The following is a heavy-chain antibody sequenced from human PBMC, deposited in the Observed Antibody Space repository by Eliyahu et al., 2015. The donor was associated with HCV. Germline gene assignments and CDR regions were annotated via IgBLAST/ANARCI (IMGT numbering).Heavy chain of an antibody. V-gene: IGHV3-21*01. CDR2: ISSSSSYI. CDR3: ARAKDHYYGSRRDYYYGMDV. D-gene: IGHD3-10*01. Sequence: EVQLVESGGGLVKPGGSLRLSCAASGFXFSSYXMNWVRQAPGKGLEWVSSISSSSSYIYYADSVKGRFTISRDNAKNSLYLQMNSLRAEDTAVYYCARAKDHYYGSRRDYYYGMDVWGQGTTVTVSS. CDR1: GFXFSSYX. J-gene: IGHJ6*02.